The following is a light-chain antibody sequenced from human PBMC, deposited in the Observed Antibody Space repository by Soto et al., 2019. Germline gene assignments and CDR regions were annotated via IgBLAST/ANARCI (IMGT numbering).Light chain of an antibody. V-gene: IGKV3-11*01. Sequence: EIVLTQSPGTLSLSPGERATLSCRASQSVSSYLAWYQQKPGQAPRLLIYDASTRATGISARFSGSVSGTDFTLTISSLEPEDFAVYYCQQRSNWPVTFGQGTKVDIK. J-gene: IGKJ1*01. CDR3: QQRSNWPVT. CDR2: DAS. CDR1: QSVSSY.